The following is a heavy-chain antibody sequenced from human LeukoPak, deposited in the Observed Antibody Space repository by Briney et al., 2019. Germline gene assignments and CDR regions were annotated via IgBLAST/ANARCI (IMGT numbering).Heavy chain of an antibody. D-gene: IGHD3-22*01. V-gene: IGHV1-69*13. CDR1: GYTFTSYD. Sequence: GASVKVSCKASGYTFTSYDINWVRQATGQGLEWMGGIIPIFGTANYAQKFQGRVTITADESTSTAYMELSSLRSEDTTVYYCARGSSYYDSSGYYYRFDYWGQGTLVTVSS. J-gene: IGHJ4*02. CDR3: ARGSSYYDSSGYYYRFDY. CDR2: IIPIFGTA.